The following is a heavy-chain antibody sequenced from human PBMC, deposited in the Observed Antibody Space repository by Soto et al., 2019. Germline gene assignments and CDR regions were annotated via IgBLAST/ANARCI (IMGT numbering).Heavy chain of an antibody. CDR2: INAGNGNT. CDR3: ARENPYYYDSSGYYYDY. Sequence: ASVKVSCKASGYTLTRYSIHWVRQAPGQRLEWMGWINAGNGNTKFSQKFQGRVTITRDTSASTAYMELRGLRSEDTAVYYCARENPYYYDSSGYYYDYWG. D-gene: IGHD3-22*01. CDR1: GYTLTRYS. J-gene: IGHJ4*01. V-gene: IGHV1-3*01.